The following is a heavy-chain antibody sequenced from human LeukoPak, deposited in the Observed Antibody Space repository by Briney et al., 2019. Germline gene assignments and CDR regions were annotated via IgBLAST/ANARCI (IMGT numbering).Heavy chain of an antibody. J-gene: IGHJ4*02. CDR1: GGSISGYY. CDR2: INHSGST. CDR3: VRRLSGSFSDY. D-gene: IGHD1-26*01. Sequence: SETLSLTCTVSGGSISGYYWSWIRQPPGKGLEWIGEINHSGSTNYNPSLKSRVTISVDTSKNQFSLKLSSVTAADTAVYYCVRRLSGSFSDYWGQGILVTVSS. V-gene: IGHV4-34*01.